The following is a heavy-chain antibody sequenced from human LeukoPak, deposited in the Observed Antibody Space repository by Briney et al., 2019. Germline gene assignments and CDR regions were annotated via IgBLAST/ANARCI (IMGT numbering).Heavy chain of an antibody. CDR1: GLXXXHNX. CDR3: IVFGDSNH. D-gene: IGHD4-17*01. Sequence: ASGLXXXHNXXXWVRQAPGKGLEWVSAIHTSGDTCYADSVKGRFTISRDTSKNTLYLQINSLRVEDTAVYYCIVFGDSNHWGQGTLVTVSS. V-gene: IGHV3-53*01. J-gene: IGHJ5*02. CDR2: IHTSGDT.